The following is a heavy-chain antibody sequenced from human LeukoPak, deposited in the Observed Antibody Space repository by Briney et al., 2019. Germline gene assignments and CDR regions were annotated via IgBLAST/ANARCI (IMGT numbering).Heavy chain of an antibody. V-gene: IGHV4-34*01. Sequence: NASETLSLTCAVYGGSFICDYWSWIRQPPGKGLEWIGEINHSGSTNYNPSLKSRVTISVDTSKNQSSLKLSSVPAADTAVYYCASKPLRRYYYGSGSYNEPWGQGTLVTVSS. J-gene: IGHJ5*02. D-gene: IGHD3-10*01. CDR3: ASKPLRRYYYGSGSYNEP. CDR2: INHSGST. CDR1: GGSFICDY.